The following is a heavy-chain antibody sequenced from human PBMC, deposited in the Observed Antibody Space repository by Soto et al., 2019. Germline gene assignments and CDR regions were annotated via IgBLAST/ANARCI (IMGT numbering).Heavy chain of an antibody. Sequence: SETLSLTCAVYGGSFSGHYWSWIRQPPGKGLEWIGEINHSGSTNYNPSLKSRVTISVDTSKNQFSLKLSSVTAADTAVYYCASHWNRYYYGMDVWGQGTTVTVSS. J-gene: IGHJ6*02. D-gene: IGHD1-1*01. CDR3: ASHWNRYYYGMDV. CDR1: GGSFSGHY. V-gene: IGHV4-34*01. CDR2: INHSGST.